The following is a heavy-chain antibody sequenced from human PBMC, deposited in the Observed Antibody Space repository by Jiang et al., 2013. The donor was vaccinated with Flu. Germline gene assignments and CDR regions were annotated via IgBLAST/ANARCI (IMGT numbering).Heavy chain of an antibody. CDR2: INPSGGST. CDR1: GYTFTSYY. J-gene: IGHJ4*02. CDR3: ARDGHVAAVGY. V-gene: IGHV1-46*01. Sequence: KASGYTFTSYYMHWVRQAPGQGLEWMGIINPSGGSTSYAQKFQGRVTMTRDTSTSTVYMELSSLRSEDTAVYYCARDGHVAAVGYWGQGTLVTVSS. D-gene: IGHD6-13*01.